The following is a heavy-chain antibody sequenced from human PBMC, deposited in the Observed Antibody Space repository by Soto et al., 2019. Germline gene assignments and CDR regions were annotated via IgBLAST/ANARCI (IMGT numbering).Heavy chain of an antibody. Sequence: EVQLVESGGGLVQPGGSLRLSCAASGITVITNYFSWVRQAPGQGLEWVSGIYSDGSTHYADSVKGRFTISRDNSKNKPYLPMNTLRAEDTGVYYCTRDPTTSIVTDYWGQGTLVTVSS. CDR2: IYSDGST. D-gene: IGHD2-21*01. V-gene: IGHV3-66*01. J-gene: IGHJ4*02. CDR1: GITVITNY. CDR3: TRDPTTSIVTDY.